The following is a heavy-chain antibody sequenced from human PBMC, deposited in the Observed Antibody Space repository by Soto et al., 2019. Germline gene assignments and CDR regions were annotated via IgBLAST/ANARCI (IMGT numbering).Heavy chain of an antibody. J-gene: IGHJ6*02. CDR3: AAVGVGVLFLVWLPSTQPYCYYYYVMDV. V-gene: IGHV1-58*01. Sequence: SVKVSCKASGFTFTSSAVQWVRQARGQRLEWIGWIVVGSGNTNYAQKFQERVTITRDMSTSTAYMELSSLISEDTAVYYCAAVGVGVLFLVWLPSTQPYCYYYYVMDVWGQGTTVTVSS. CDR1: GFTFTSSA. D-gene: IGHD3-3*01. CDR2: IVVGSGNT.